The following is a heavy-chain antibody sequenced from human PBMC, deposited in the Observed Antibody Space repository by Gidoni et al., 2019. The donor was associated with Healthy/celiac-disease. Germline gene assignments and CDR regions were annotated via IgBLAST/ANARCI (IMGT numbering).Heavy chain of an antibody. CDR1: GFPFSSYA. J-gene: IGHJ6*02. V-gene: IGHV3-23*01. Sequence: EVQLLESGGGLVQPGGSLRLSCTASGFPFSSYAMSRVRHAPGKGLEWVSAISGSGGSTYYADSVKGRFTISRDNSKKTLYLQMNSLRAEDTAVYYCAAHCSSTSCSTALYYDYGMDVWGQGTTVTVSS. CDR2: ISGSGGST. CDR3: AAHCSSTSCSTALYYDYGMDV. D-gene: IGHD2-2*01.